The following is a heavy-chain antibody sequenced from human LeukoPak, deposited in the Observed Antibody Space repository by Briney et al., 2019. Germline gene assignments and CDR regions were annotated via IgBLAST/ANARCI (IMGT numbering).Heavy chain of an antibody. V-gene: IGHV1-69*05. D-gene: IGHD3-3*01. CDR2: NIPIFGTA. J-gene: IGHJ6*04. Sequence: SVKISCKASGGTFSSYAISWVRQAPGQGLEWMGGNIPIFGTANYAQKFQGRVTITTDESTSTAYMELSSLRSEDTAVYYCAKNYDFWTGYSMDVWGKGTTVTVSS. CDR1: GGTFSSYA. CDR3: AKNYDFWTGYSMDV.